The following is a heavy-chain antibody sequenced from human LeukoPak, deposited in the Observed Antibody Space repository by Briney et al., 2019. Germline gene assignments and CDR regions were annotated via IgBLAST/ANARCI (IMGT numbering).Heavy chain of an antibody. CDR3: ARDPVYCSSTSCYPSGWFDP. D-gene: IGHD2-2*01. V-gene: IGHV3-48*01. CDR1: GFTFSSYS. Sequence: GGSLRLSCAASGFTFSSYSMNWVRQAPGKGLEWVSYISSSSSTIYYADSVKGRFTISRDNSKNTLYLQMNSLRAEDTAVYYCARDPVYCSSTSCYPSGWFDPWGQGTLVTVSS. J-gene: IGHJ5*02. CDR2: ISSSSSTI.